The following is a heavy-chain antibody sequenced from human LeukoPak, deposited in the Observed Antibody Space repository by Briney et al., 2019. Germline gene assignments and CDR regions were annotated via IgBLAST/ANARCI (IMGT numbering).Heavy chain of an antibody. CDR3: ARDLGSSADY. CDR2: ISSTGGTA. Sequence: SGGSLRLSCAASGFTFSSFGMSWVRQAPGKGLEWVSAISSTGGTAYYADSVKGRFTISRDNSKNTLYLQMNSLRAEDTAVYYCARDLGSSADYWGQGTLVTVSS. V-gene: IGHV3-23*01. D-gene: IGHD6-13*01. CDR1: GFTFSSFG. J-gene: IGHJ4*02.